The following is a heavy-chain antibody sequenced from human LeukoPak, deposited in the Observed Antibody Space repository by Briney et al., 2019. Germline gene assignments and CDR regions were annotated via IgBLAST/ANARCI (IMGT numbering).Heavy chain of an antibody. CDR2: IRGSGGST. V-gene: IGHV3-23*01. Sequence: PGGSLRLSCEASGFTFSTYGINWVRQAPGKGLEWVSAIRGSGGSTYYADSVKGRFTISRDNSKNTLYLQMNSLRAEDTAVYYCASRRGLSVTSFSNYYYYMDVWGKGTTVTVSS. J-gene: IGHJ6*03. D-gene: IGHD2/OR15-2a*01. CDR3: ASRRGLSVTSFSNYYYYMDV. CDR1: GFTFSTYG.